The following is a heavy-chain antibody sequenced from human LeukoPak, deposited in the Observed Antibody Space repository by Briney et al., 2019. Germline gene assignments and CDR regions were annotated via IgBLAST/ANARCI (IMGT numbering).Heavy chain of an antibody. V-gene: IGHV4-59*01. J-gene: IGHJ3*01. CDR1: GASMTSYY. CDR3: ARDVEQCSGGSCYNSVYAFGF. Sequence: KASETLSLTCTVSGASMTSYYWSWVRQTPGKGLEWIGYVYYRGSTNYNPSLKSRVTMSVDTSKKQFSLRLTSVTAADTAVYYCARDVEQCSGGSCYNSVYAFGFWGQGTTVTVSS. D-gene: IGHD2-15*01. CDR2: VYYRGST.